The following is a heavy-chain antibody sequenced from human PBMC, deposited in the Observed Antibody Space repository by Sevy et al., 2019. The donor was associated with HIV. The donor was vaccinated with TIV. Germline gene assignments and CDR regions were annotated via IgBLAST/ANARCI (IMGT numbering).Heavy chain of an antibody. J-gene: IGHJ3*02. V-gene: IGHV1-18*01. D-gene: IGHD3-10*01. CDR3: ARDGEPYGSGGANAFDI. CDR2: ISAYNGNT. CDR1: GYTFTSYG. Sequence: ASVKVSCKASGYTFTSYGISWVRQAPGQGLEWMGWISAYNGNTNYAQKLQGRVTMTTDTSTSTTYMELRSLRSDDTAVYYCARDGEPYGSGGANAFDIWGQGTMVTVSS.